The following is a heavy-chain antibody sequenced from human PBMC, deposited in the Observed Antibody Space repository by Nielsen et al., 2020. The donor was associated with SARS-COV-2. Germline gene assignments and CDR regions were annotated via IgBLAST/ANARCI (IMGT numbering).Heavy chain of an antibody. CDR2: IWYDGSNK. CDR3: ARDLRFGELPYDI. Sequence: LSLTCAVYGDSFSDSFWSWIRQAPGKGLEWVAVIWYDGSNKYYADSVKGRFTISRDNSKNTLYLQMNSLRAEDTAVYYCARDLRFGELPYDIWGQGTMVTVSS. V-gene: IGHV3-33*08. J-gene: IGHJ3*02. D-gene: IGHD3-10*01. CDR1: GDSFSDSF.